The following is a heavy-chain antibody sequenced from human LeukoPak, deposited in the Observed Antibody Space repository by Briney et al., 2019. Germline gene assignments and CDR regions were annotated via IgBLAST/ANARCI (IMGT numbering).Heavy chain of an antibody. J-gene: IGHJ4*02. CDR2: IHYSGST. Sequence: SETLSLTCTVSGGSISSYYWSWIRQAPGKGLEWIGYIHYSGSTRYNPSLKSRVTISVDTSKKQFSLKLSSVTAADTAVYYCARMNSGTSYYFDYWGQGTLVTVSS. D-gene: IGHD1-26*01. CDR1: GGSISSYY. V-gene: IGHV4-59*08. CDR3: ARMNSGTSYYFDY.